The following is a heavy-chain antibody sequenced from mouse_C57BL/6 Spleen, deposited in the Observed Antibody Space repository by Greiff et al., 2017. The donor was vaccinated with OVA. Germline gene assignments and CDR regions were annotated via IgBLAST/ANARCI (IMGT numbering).Heavy chain of an antibody. CDR1: GYTFTSYW. CDR3: ARIYYGSSYVLDY. V-gene: IGHV1-50*01. Sequence: QVQLQQPGAELVKPGASVKLSCKASGYTFTSYWLQWVKQRPGQGLEWIGEIYPSDSYTNYNQKFKGKATLTVDTSSSTAYMQLSSLTSEDSAVYYCARIYYGSSYVLDYWGQGTTLTVSS. D-gene: IGHD1-1*01. J-gene: IGHJ2*01. CDR2: IYPSDSYT.